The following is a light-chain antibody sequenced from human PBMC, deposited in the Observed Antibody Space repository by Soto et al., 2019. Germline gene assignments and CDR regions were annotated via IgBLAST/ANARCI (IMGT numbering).Light chain of an antibody. CDR2: GAS. CDR3: QHYDGYPQT. Sequence: DIQMTQSPSSLSASVGDRVTITCRASQDITNLLAWFQQKPGKAPKSLIYGASSLHSGVPSRFSGSGSGTDFTLTISSLQPDDFAVYYCQHYDGYPQTFGQGTRLE. CDR1: QDITNL. J-gene: IGKJ5*01. V-gene: IGKV1-16*01.